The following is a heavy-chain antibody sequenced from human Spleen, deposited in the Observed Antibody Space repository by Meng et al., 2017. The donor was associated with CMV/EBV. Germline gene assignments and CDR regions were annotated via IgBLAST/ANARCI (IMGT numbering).Heavy chain of an antibody. D-gene: IGHD6-13*01. J-gene: IGHJ4*02. V-gene: IGHV3-20*03. CDR1: GFTFDDYG. CDR3: ARFSYSSSWYYLDY. Sequence: SGFTFDDYGMSWVRQAPGKGLEWVSGINWNGGSTGYADSVKGRFTISRDNAKNSLYLQMNSLRAEDTTLYYCARFSYSSSWYYLDYWGQGTLVTVSS. CDR2: INWNGGST.